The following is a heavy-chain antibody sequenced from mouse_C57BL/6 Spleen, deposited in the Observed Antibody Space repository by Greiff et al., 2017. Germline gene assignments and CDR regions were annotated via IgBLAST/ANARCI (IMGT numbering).Heavy chain of an antibody. CDR3: TTRNYYGSSYDYAMDY. J-gene: IGHJ4*01. CDR2: IDPEDGDT. V-gene: IGHV14-1*01. CDR1: GFNIKDYY. Sequence: VHVKQSGAELVRPGASVKLSCTASGFNIKDYYMHWVKQRPEQGLEWIGRIDPEDGDTEYAPEFQGKATMTADTSSNTAYLQLSSLTSEDTAVYYCTTRNYYGSSYDYAMDYWGQGTSVTVSS. D-gene: IGHD1-1*01.